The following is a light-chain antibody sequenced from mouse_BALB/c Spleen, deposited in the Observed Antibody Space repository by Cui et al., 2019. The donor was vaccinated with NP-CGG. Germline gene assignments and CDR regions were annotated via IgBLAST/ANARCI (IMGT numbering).Light chain of an antibody. J-gene: IGLJ1*01. V-gene: IGLV1*01. CDR3: ALWYSNHWV. Sequence: QAVVTQESAPTTLPGETVTLTCRSSTGAVTTSNYANWVQEKSDHLFTGLIGGTNNRAPGVPARFSGSLIGDKAALTIIGAQTEDEAIYFCALWYSNHWVFGGGTKLSVL. CDR1: TGAVTTSNY. CDR2: GTN.